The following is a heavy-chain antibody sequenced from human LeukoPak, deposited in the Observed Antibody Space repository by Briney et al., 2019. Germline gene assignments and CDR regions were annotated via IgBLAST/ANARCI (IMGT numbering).Heavy chain of an antibody. V-gene: IGHV3-23*01. Sequence: GGSLRLSCAASGFTFSSYAMSWVRQAPGQGLEWVSAISGSGGSTYYADSVKGRFTISRDNSKNTLYLQMNSLRAEDTAVYYCAKDGNYYDSSGYPILGTFDIWGQGTMVTVSS. CDR1: GFTFSSYA. CDR3: AKDGNYYDSSGYPILGTFDI. CDR2: ISGSGGST. D-gene: IGHD3-22*01. J-gene: IGHJ3*02.